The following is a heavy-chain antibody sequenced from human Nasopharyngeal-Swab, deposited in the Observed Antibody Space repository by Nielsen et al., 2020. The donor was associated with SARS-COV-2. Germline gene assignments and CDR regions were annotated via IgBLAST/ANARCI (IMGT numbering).Heavy chain of an antibody. CDR1: GFTFDDYA. CDR3: ARVYYGCLES. Sequence: SLKISCAASGFTFDDYAMHWVRQAPGKGLEWVSGISWNSGSIDYADSVKGRFTISRDNAKNSLYLQMNSLRAEDTAVYYCARVYYGCLESWGQGTLVTVSS. J-gene: IGHJ4*02. CDR2: ISWNSGSI. V-gene: IGHV3-9*01. D-gene: IGHD3-10*01.